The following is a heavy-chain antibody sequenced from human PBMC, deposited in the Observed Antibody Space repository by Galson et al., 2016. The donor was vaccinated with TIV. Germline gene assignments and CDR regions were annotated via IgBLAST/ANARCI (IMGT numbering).Heavy chain of an antibody. V-gene: IGHV3-23*01. D-gene: IGHD5-18*01. CDR2: IGGSGGSP. Sequence: SLRLSCAASGFTFGSYAMNWVRQAPGKGLEWVSSIGGSGGSPYYADSVKGRFTISSDSSKNTVFLQMNSLRAEDTAIYYCAKDRQWIPSTLDHWGQGTLVTVSS. CDR1: GFTFGSYA. J-gene: IGHJ4*02. CDR3: AKDRQWIPSTLDH.